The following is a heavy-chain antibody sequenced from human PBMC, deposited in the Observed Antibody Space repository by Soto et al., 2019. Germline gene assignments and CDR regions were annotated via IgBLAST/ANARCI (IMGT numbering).Heavy chain of an antibody. CDR1: GYTFTSYG. CDR2: ISAYNGNT. J-gene: IGHJ6*02. CDR3: ARDGYYDILTGYYPASGYYYYGMDV. V-gene: IGHV1-18*01. D-gene: IGHD3-9*01. Sequence: GASVKVSCKASGYTFTSYGISWVRQAPGQGLEWMGWISAYNGNTNYAQKLQGRVTMTTDTSTSTAYMELRSLRSDDTAVYYCARDGYYDILTGYYPASGYYYYGMDVWGQGTTVTVSS.